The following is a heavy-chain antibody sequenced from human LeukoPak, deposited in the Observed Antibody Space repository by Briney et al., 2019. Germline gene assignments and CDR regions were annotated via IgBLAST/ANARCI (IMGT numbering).Heavy chain of an antibody. CDR3: GRGHPVVPAAVPDS. Sequence: GASVKVSCKASGYTFTDYYIHWVRQAPGQGLEWMGWIQSKSGGTNYAQKFQGRVTMTRDTSISTAYMELTRLTSDDTAMYFCGRGHPVVPAAVPDSWGQGTLVTVSS. J-gene: IGHJ4*02. D-gene: IGHD2-2*02. CDR1: GYTFTDYY. V-gene: IGHV1-2*02. CDR2: IQSKSGGT.